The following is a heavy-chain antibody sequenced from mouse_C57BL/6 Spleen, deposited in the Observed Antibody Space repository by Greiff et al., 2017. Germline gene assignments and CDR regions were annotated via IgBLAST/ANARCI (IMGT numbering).Heavy chain of an antibody. D-gene: IGHD1-1*01. J-gene: IGHJ4*01. Sequence: VKLQESGPELVKPGASVKISCKASGYSFSSSWMNWVKQRPGKGLEWIGRIYPGDGDTNYNGKFKGKATLTADKSSSTAYMQLSSLTSEDSAVYFGASIYYSSSYKYAMDDWGQGTSVTVSS. CDR2: IYPGDGDT. CDR3: ASIYYSSSYKYAMDD. CDR1: GYSFSSSW. V-gene: IGHV1-82*01.